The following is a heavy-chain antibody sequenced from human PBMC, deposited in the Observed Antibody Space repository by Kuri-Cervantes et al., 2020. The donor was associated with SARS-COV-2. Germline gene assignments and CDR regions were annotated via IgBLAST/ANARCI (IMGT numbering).Heavy chain of an antibody. J-gene: IGHJ3*02. Sequence: SETLSLTCTVSGASISSSNYCWGWIRQPPGKGLEWIGTIFYSGSTYYNPSLKSRVTLSVDTSKNQFSLKLISVTAADTAVYYCASGTYYYDSSGSVAFDIWGQGTMVTVSS. CDR2: IFYSGST. V-gene: IGHV4-39*01. D-gene: IGHD3-22*01. CDR3: ASGTYYYDSSGSVAFDI. CDR1: GASISSSNYC.